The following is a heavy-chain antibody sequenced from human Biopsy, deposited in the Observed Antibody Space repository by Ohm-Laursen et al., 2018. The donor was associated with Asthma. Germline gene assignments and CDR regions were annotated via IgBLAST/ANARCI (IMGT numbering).Heavy chain of an antibody. D-gene: IGHD3-10*01. Sequence: GASVKVSCKPSGYTFNSAGITWVRQAPGQGLEWMGWISAYNGNTKVAQKLQDRVTMTTDTSTSTAYMELRSLRSDDTAVYFCARAVDYSHYYGIDVWGQGTTVTVS. V-gene: IGHV1-18*01. CDR3: ARAVDYSHYYGIDV. CDR1: GYTFNSAG. CDR2: ISAYNGNT. J-gene: IGHJ6*02.